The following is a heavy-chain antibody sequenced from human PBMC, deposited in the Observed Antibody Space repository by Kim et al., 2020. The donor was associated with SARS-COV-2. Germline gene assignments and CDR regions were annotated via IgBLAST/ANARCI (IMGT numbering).Heavy chain of an antibody. Sequence: GGSLRLSCAASGFTFSSYGMHWVRQAPGKGLEWVAVISYDGSNKYYADSVKGRFTISRDNSKNTLYLQMNSLRAEDTAVYYCAKDQGGSYWDIDYWGQGTLVTVSS. J-gene: IGHJ4*02. D-gene: IGHD1-26*01. CDR1: GFTFSSYG. V-gene: IGHV3-30*18. CDR2: ISYDGSNK. CDR3: AKDQGGSYWDIDY.